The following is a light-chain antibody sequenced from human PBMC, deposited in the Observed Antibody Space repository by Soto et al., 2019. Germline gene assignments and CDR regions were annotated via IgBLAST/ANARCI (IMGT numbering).Light chain of an antibody. J-gene: IGKJ4*01. CDR2: AAS. V-gene: IGKV1-39*01. Sequence: DIQITQSPSSLSSSVLERFTITCRASQSISRYLNWYQQRPGKAPKFLIYAASTLQRGVPSRFSGSGFGTEFTLTISSLQPEDFATYYCQQSHSTPLTFGGGTKVDIK. CDR3: QQSHSTPLT. CDR1: QSISRY.